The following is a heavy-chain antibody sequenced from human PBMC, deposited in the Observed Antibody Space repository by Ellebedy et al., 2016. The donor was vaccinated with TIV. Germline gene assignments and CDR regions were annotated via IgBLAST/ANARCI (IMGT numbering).Heavy chain of an antibody. Sequence: SETLSLXCTVSGGSITRGDFYWTWIRQPPGKGLEWIGYIHHSGSSYSNPSLKSRGTLSVDTSNNQFSLTLASVTAADTAVYFCARGAAYYDSSGYVPDSWGQGTLVTVSS. CDR3: ARGAAYYDSSGYVPDS. D-gene: IGHD3-22*01. V-gene: IGHV4-30-4*01. J-gene: IGHJ4*02. CDR2: IHHSGSS. CDR1: GGSITRGDFY.